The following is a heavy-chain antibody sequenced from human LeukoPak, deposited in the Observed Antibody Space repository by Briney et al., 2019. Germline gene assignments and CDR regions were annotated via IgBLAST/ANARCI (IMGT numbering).Heavy chain of an antibody. V-gene: IGHV4-59*01. J-gene: IGHJ4*02. CDR1: DGSISSYY. D-gene: IGHD3-10*01. CDR3: ARASYYYGSGPFVDY. Sequence: SETLSLACTVSDGSISSYYWYWIRQPPGKGLEWIGYIYYSGSTNYNPSRKSRVTIPVDTSKNQFSLKLSSVTAADTAVYYCARASYYYGSGPFVDYWGQGTLVTVSS. CDR2: IYYSGST.